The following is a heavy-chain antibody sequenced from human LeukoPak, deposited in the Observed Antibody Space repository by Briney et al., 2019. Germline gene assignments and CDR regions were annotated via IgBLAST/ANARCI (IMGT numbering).Heavy chain of an antibody. CDR3: ARDLVDYDYVWGSYRYGY. Sequence: ASVKVSCKASGYTFTSYGISWVRQAPGQGLEWTGWISAYNGNTNYAQKLQGRVTMTTDTSTSTAYMELRSLRSDDTAVYYCARDLVDYDYVWGSYRYGYWGQGTLVTVSS. D-gene: IGHD3-16*02. CDR1: GYTFTSYG. V-gene: IGHV1-18*01. CDR2: ISAYNGNT. J-gene: IGHJ4*02.